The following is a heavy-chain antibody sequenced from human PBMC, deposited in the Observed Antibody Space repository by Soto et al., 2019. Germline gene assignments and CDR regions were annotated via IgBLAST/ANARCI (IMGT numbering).Heavy chain of an antibody. CDR3: ARVPYGGNRSWYYFDY. J-gene: IGHJ4*02. CDR1: GYTFTSYG. Sequence: ASVKVSCKASGYTFTSYGISWVRQAPGQGLEWMGWISAYNGNTNYAQKLQGRVTMTTDTSTSTAYMELRSLRSDDTAVYYCARVPYGGNRSWYYFDYWGQGTLVTVSS. D-gene: IGHD2-21*02. V-gene: IGHV1-18*01. CDR2: ISAYNGNT.